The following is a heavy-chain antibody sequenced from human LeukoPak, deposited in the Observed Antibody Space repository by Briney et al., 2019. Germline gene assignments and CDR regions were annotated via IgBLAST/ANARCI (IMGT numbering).Heavy chain of an antibody. CDR2: IYYSGST. CDR1: GRSISSYY. V-gene: IGHV4-59*01. CDR3: ARAPVEPPTRWFDP. J-gene: IGHJ5*02. Sequence: SETLSLTCTVSGRSISSYYWSWIRQPPGKGLEWIGYIYYSGSTNYNPSLKSRVTISVDTSKNQFSLKLSSVTAAATAVYYCARAPVEPPTRWFDPWGRETRVTVSS. D-gene: IGHD1-1*01.